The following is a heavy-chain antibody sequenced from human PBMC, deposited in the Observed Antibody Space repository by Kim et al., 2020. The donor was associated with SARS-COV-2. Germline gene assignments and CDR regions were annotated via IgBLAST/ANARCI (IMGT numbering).Heavy chain of an antibody. V-gene: IGHV3-33*01. CDR3: ARDHLISLYYFDY. J-gene: IGHJ4*02. D-gene: IGHD3-16*01. Sequence: GGSLRLSCAASGFTFSSYGMHWVRQAPGKGLEWMAVIYYDGSNKYYADSVKGRFTISRDNSKNTLYLQMNSLRAEDTAVYYCARDHLISLYYFDYWGQGPLVTVSS. CDR2: IYYDGSNK. CDR1: GFTFSSYG.